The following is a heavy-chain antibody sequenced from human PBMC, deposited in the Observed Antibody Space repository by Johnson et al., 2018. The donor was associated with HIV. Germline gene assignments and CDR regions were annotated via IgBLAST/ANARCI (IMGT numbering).Heavy chain of an antibody. V-gene: IGHV3-74*01. D-gene: IGHD3-22*01. CDR2: INSDGSST. CDR1: GFTFDDYA. Sequence: VQLVESGGGLVQPGRSLRLSCAASGFTFDDYAMHWVRQAPGKGLVWVSRINSDGSSTSYADSVKGRFTISRDNAKNTLYLQMNSLRAEDTAVYYCARDGVRGDSSGYGAFDIWGQGTMVTVSS. CDR3: ARDGVRGDSSGYGAFDI. J-gene: IGHJ3*02.